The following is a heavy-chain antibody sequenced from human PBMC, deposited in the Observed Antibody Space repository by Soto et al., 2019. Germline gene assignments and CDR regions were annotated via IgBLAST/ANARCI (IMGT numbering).Heavy chain of an antibody. Sequence: SVKVSCKASGGTFSSYAISWVRQAPGQGLEWMGGIIPIFGTANYAQKFQGRVTITADESTSTAYMELSSLRSEDTAVYYCARRYYYGSGMRYYFYGMDVWGQGTTVTVPS. CDR2: IIPIFGTA. D-gene: IGHD3-10*01. CDR3: ARRYYYGSGMRYYFYGMDV. CDR1: GGTFSSYA. V-gene: IGHV1-69*13. J-gene: IGHJ6*02.